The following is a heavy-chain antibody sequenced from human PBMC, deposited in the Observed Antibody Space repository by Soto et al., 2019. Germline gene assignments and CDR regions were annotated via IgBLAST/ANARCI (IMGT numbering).Heavy chain of an antibody. J-gene: IGHJ4*02. V-gene: IGHV4-59*01. Sequence: SETLSLTCTVSGGSIGSYYWSWIRQPPGKGLEWIGYFYYTGSTIYNPSLKSRVTISVDTSKNQFSLKLSSVTAADTAVYYCARALAPLYSSSRYFFDYWGQGTLVPVSS. CDR1: GGSIGSYY. D-gene: IGHD6-13*01. CDR2: FYYTGST. CDR3: ARALAPLYSSSRYFFDY.